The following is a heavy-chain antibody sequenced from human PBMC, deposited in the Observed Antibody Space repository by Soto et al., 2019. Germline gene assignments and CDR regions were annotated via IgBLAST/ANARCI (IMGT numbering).Heavy chain of an antibody. CDR2: INHSGST. Sequence: PSETLSLTCAVYGGSFSGYYWSWIRQPPGKGLEWIGEINHSGSTNYNPSLKSRVTISVDTSKNQFSLKLSSVTAADTAVYYCARGRAYYYGSGRKDYWGQGTLVTVSS. V-gene: IGHV4-34*01. J-gene: IGHJ4*02. D-gene: IGHD3-10*01. CDR1: GGSFSGYY. CDR3: ARGRAYYYGSGRKDY.